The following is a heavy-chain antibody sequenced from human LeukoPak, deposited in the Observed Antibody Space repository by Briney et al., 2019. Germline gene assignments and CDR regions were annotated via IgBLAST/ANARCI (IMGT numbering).Heavy chain of an antibody. Sequence: PGGSLRLSCAASGFTFTNYAMNWVRQAPGKGLEWVSTLSPSGADTYYADSVKGRFTISRDISKNTLYLQMNSLRAEDTAVYYCAGRAYNWGAFDIWGQGTMVTVSS. D-gene: IGHD5-24*01. J-gene: IGHJ3*02. CDR2: LSPSGADT. CDR1: GFTFTNYA. CDR3: AGRAYNWGAFDI. V-gene: IGHV3-23*01.